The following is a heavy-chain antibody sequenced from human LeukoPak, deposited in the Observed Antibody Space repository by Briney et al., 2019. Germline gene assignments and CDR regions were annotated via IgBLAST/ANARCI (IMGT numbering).Heavy chain of an antibody. CDR2: SHSSGST. CDR1: GGSFSGYY. Sequence: PSETLSLTCAVYGGSFSGYYWSWIRQPPGKGLEWIGYSHSSGSTSYSPSLNSRVTISVDTSKNQFSLNLRSVTAADTAVYYCARYCSGGDCYSRAFDYWGQGSLVTVSS. V-gene: IGHV4-34*11. D-gene: IGHD2-15*01. CDR3: ARYCSGGDCYSRAFDY. J-gene: IGHJ4*02.